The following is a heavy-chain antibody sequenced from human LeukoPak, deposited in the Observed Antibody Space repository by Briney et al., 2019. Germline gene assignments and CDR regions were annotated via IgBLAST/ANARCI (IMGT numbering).Heavy chain of an antibody. V-gene: IGHV3-30*02. CDR2: IRYDGSNK. J-gene: IGHJ4*02. CDR1: GFTFSNYA. CDR3: AKAPHAPRSIVVVPAASSGFDY. D-gene: IGHD2-2*01. Sequence: GRSLRLSCAGSGFTFSNYAMHWVRQAPGKGLEWVAFIRYDGSNKYYADSVKGRFTISRDNSKNTLYLQMNSLRAEDTAVYYCAKAPHAPRSIVVVPAASSGFDYWGQGTLVTVSS.